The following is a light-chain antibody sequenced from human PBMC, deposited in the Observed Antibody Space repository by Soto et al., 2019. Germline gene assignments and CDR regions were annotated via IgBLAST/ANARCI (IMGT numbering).Light chain of an antibody. Sequence: EMVVNQSPATLSVSPGERVTLSCRTSQDVSSKLAWYQQKPGQPPSLLIYDASTRATGTPARFSGSGSGTEFTLTISSLQSEDFAVYYCQQYNNWPLTFGQGTKVDIK. CDR3: QQYNNWPLT. CDR2: DAS. CDR1: QDVSSK. V-gene: IGKV3D-15*01. J-gene: IGKJ1*01.